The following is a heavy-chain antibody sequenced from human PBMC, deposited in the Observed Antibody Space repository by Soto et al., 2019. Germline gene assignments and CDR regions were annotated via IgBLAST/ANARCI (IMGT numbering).Heavy chain of an antibody. V-gene: IGHV4-4*02. D-gene: IGHD6-13*01. J-gene: IGHJ2*01. CDR2: IYHSGST. Sequence: QVQLQESGPGLVKPSGTLSLTCAVSGGSISSSNWWSWVRQPPGKGLEWIGEIYHSGSTHYNPSLKTRVTISVDKSKNQFSLKLSSVTAADTAVYYCARYSSSSPGGRWYFDLWGRGTLFTVSS. CDR3: ARYSSSSPGGRWYFDL. CDR1: GGSISSSNW.